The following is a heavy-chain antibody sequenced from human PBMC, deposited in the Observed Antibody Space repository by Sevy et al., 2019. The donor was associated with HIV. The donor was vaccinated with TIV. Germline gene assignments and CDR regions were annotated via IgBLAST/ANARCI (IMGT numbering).Heavy chain of an antibody. CDR1: GFTFSSYA. CDR3: ARTRRNYYDSSGYLDAFDI. CDR2: ISYDGSNK. Sequence: GGSLRLSCAASGFTFSSYAMHWVRQAPGKGLGWVAVISYDGSNKYYEDSGKGRFTISRYNSKNTLYLQMNSLRAEDTAVYYCARTRRNYYDSSGYLDAFDIWGQGTMVTVSS. V-gene: IGHV3-30-3*01. J-gene: IGHJ3*02. D-gene: IGHD3-22*01.